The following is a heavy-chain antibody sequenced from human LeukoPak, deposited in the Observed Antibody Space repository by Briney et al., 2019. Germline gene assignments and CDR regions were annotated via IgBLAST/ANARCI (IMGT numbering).Heavy chain of an antibody. CDR3: ARDKASGSSYGSSFHF. CDR2: IKEDGSEK. D-gene: IGHD1-26*01. V-gene: IGHV3-7*01. J-gene: IGHJ3*01. Sequence: PGGSLRLSCAASGFTFSSYWMTWVRQGPGKGLEWVAQIKEDGSEKYYVDSVRGRFTISRDNAKNSLYLQMNSLRVEDTALYYCARDKASGSSYGSSFHFWGQGTMVTVSS. CDR1: GFTFSSYW.